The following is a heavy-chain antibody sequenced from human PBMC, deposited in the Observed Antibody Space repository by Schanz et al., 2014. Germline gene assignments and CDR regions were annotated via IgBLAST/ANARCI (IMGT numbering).Heavy chain of an antibody. CDR1: GFTFNNYD. J-gene: IGHJ6*02. CDR2: ISGGGDNT. V-gene: IGHV3-23*04. Sequence: EVQLVESGGGLVQSGGSLRLSCAASGFTFNNYDMNWVRLVPGKGLECVSGISGGGDNTYYADSVKGRFTISRDNSKNTVYLQMNSLRAEDTAVYFCASLIGTTSAHFYGMDVWGQGTTVTVSS. D-gene: IGHD1-7*01. CDR3: ASLIGTTSAHFYGMDV.